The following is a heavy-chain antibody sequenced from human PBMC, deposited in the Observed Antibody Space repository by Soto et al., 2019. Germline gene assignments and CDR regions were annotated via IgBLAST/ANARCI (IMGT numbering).Heavy chain of an antibody. D-gene: IGHD3-22*01. J-gene: IGHJ3*02. V-gene: IGHV1-3*01. CDR1: GYTFTSYA. CDR3: ASHYYVSSGYVGAAFDI. CDR2: INAGNGNT. Sequence: GASVKVSCKASGYTFTSYAMHWVRQAPGQRLEWMGWINAGNGNTKYSQKFQGRVTITRDTSASTAYMELSSLRSEDTAVYYCASHYYVSSGYVGAAFDIWGQGTMVTVSS.